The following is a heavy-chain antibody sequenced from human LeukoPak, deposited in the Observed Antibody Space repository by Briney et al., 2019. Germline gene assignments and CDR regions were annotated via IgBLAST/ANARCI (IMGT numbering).Heavy chain of an antibody. CDR1: GFTFSSYS. CDR2: ISSSSSYI. V-gene: IGHV3-21*04. D-gene: IGHD6-13*01. J-gene: IGHJ4*02. Sequence: GGSLRLSCAASGFTFSSYSMNWVRQAPGKGLEWVSSISSSSSYIYYADSVKGRFTISRDNAKNSLYLQMNSLRAEDTAVYYCARHVPISMAAAAGTFDYWGQGTLVTVSS. CDR3: ARHVPISMAAAAGTFDY.